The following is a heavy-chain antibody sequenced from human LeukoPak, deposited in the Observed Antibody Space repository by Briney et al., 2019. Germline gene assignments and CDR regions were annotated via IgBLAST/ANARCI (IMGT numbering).Heavy chain of an antibody. D-gene: IGHD3-22*01. Sequence: GASVKVSCKASGYTFTSYDINWVRQATGQGLEWMGRIIPIFGTANYAQKFQGRVTITTDESTSTAYMELSSLRSEDTAVYYCARVPGLYYYDSSGYSTIDIWGQGTMVTVSS. CDR2: IIPIFGTA. V-gene: IGHV1-69*05. CDR1: GYTFTSYD. J-gene: IGHJ3*02. CDR3: ARVPGLYYYDSSGYSTIDI.